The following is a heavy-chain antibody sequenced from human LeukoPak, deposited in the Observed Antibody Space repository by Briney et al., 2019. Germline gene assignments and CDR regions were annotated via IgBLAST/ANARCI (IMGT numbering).Heavy chain of an antibody. D-gene: IGHD3-10*01. CDR2: ISSSGSHI. CDR3: ARGCYGDLSFDH. Sequence: GGSLRLSCAASGFTFDDHGMSWVRQPPGKGLEWVSCISSSGSHIYSVDSVKGRFAISRDNAKNSLYLQMNSLRAEDTALYYCARGCYGDLSFDHWGQGTLVTVPS. V-gene: IGHV3-20*04. J-gene: IGHJ4*02. CDR1: GFTFDDHG.